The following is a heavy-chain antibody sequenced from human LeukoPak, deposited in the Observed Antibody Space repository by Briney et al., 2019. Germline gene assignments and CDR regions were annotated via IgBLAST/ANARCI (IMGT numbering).Heavy chain of an antibody. D-gene: IGHD2-8*01. CDR3: ARHANGVFDY. CDR1: GDSINRRSYY. J-gene: IGHJ4*02. CDR2: ISFGGDT. Sequence: PSESLSLTWTVSGDSINRRSYYWAWIRQPPGKGLEWIGSISFGGDTDHNPSLRSRVTITEDMSKNHFSLRLTSVTAADTAVYYCARHANGVFDYWGQGTLVTVSS. V-gene: IGHV4-39*01.